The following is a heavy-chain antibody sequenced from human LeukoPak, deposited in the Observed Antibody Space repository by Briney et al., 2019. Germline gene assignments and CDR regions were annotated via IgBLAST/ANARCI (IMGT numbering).Heavy chain of an antibody. V-gene: IGHV4-4*07. Sequence: SETLSLTCTVSGGSISSYYWSWIRQPAGKGLEWIGRIYTSGSTNYNPSLKSRVTMSVDTSKNQFSLKLSSVTAADTAVYYCARASPEKYDSSGYYFLSGHKYYFDYWGQGTLVTVSS. CDR1: GGSISSYY. CDR2: IYTSGST. CDR3: ARASPEKYDSSGYYFLSGHKYYFDY. D-gene: IGHD3-22*01. J-gene: IGHJ4*02.